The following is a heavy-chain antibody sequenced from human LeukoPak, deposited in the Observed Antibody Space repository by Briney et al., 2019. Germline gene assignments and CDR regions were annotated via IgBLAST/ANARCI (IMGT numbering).Heavy chain of an antibody. CDR2: ISGSGGST. J-gene: IGHJ6*03. V-gene: IGHV3-23*01. D-gene: IGHD2-2*01. CDR1: GFTFSSYG. CDR3: AKWGRSVVPAVPYYYYYYMDV. Sequence: GGSLRLPCAASGFTFSSYGMSWVRQAPRKGLEWVSAISGSGGSTYYADSVKGRFTISRDNSKNTLYLQMNSLRAEDTAVYYCAKWGRSVVPAVPYYYYYYMDVWGKGTTVTVSS.